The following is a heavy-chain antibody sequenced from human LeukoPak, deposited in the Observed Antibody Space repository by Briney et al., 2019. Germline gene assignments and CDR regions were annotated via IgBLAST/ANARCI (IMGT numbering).Heavy chain of an antibody. CDR2: IKSKTDGETT. J-gene: IGHJ3*02. V-gene: IGHV3-15*01. D-gene: IGHD3-3*01. Sequence: PGGSLRLSCAASGFTFNNAWMNWVRQAPGKGLEWVGRIKSKTDGETTDYAAPVKGRFTISRDNSKNTLYLQMNSLRAEDTAVYYCAKDRDYDFWSGLDAFDIWGQGTMVTVSS. CDR1: GFTFNNAW. CDR3: AKDRDYDFWSGLDAFDI.